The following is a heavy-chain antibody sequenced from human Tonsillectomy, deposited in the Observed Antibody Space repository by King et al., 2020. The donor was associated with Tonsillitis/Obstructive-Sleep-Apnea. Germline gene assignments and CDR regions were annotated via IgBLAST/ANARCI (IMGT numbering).Heavy chain of an antibody. D-gene: IGHD1/OR15-1a*01. CDR2: ISYDGSCK. J-gene: IGHJ4*02. CDR3: RRGTRKAFDY. V-gene: IGHV3-30*04. Sequence: VQLVESGGGVVQPGRSLRLSCAASGFTFSDYPMHWVRQAPGKGLEWVAVISYDGSCKYYADAVEGRFTISRDNYKNTLYLQMNSLRAEDTAAYYCRRGTRKAFDYWGQGTLVTVSS. CDR1: GFTFSDYP.